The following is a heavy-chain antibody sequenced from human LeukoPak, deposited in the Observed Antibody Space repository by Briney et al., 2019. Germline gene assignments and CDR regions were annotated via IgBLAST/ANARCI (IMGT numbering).Heavy chain of an antibody. J-gene: IGHJ3*02. CDR1: GFTFDDYA. CDR3: AKDERREWFGEGIAFDI. CDR2: ISWNSGSI. D-gene: IGHD3-10*01. Sequence: GGSLRLSCAASGFTFDDYAMHWVRQAPGKGLEWVSGISWNSGSIGYADSVKGRFTISRDNAKNSLYLQMNSLRAEDMALYYCAKDERREWFGEGIAFDIWGQGTMVTVSS. V-gene: IGHV3-9*03.